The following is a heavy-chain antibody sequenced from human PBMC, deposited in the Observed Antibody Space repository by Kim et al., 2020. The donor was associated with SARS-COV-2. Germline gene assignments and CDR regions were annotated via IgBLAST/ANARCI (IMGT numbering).Heavy chain of an antibody. CDR1: GYTFTSYA. D-gene: IGHD5-12*01. J-gene: IGHJ4*02. Sequence: ASVKVSCKASGYTFTSYAMHWVRQAPGQRLEWMGWINAGNGNTKYSQKFQGRVTITRDTSASTAYMELSSLRSEDTAVYYCAREDVPVATIRGFDYWGQGTLVTVSS. CDR3: AREDVPVATIRGFDY. V-gene: IGHV1-3*01. CDR2: INAGNGNT.